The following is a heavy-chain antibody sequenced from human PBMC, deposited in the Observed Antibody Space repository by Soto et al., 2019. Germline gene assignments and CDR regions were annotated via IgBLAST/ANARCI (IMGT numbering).Heavy chain of an antibody. CDR1: GGSISSYY. D-gene: IGHD3-22*01. V-gene: IGHV4-59*01. CDR2: IYYSGST. J-gene: IGHJ5*02. Sequence: SETLSLTCAVSGGSISSYYWILIGQPPGKGLEWIGYIYYSGSTNYNPSLKSRVTISVDTSKNQFSLKLSSVTAADTAVYYCAREHSLYYYDSSGYYTTRWFDPWGQGTLVTVSS. CDR3: AREHSLYYYDSSGYYTTRWFDP.